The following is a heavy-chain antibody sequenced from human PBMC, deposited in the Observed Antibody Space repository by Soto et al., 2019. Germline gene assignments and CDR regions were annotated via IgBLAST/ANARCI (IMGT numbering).Heavy chain of an antibody. J-gene: IGHJ4*02. Sequence: ASVTVSCKVSGYTLTELSMHWVRQAPGKGLEWMGGFDPEDGETIYAQKFQGSVTMPEDPSTDVAYMELSRQRCEGPAVYYCASDIGSSSTSDYWGQGTLVTVSS. CDR3: ASDIGSSSTSDY. V-gene: IGHV1-24*01. D-gene: IGHD6-6*01. CDR1: GYTLTELS. CDR2: FDPEDGET.